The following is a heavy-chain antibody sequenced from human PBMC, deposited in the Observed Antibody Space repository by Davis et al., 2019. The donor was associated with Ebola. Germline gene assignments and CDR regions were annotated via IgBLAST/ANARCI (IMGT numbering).Heavy chain of an antibody. V-gene: IGHV5-51*01. Sequence: GESLKISCKGFGYRFTTYWIGWVRQMPGKGLEWMGIIYPGDSETRYGPSFQGQVTISVDKSTNTAYLQWSSLKASDTATYYCGIGGETYYGMDVWGQGTTVTVSS. CDR1: GYRFTTYW. CDR3: GIGGETYYGMDV. D-gene: IGHD3-10*01. CDR2: IYPGDSET. J-gene: IGHJ6*02.